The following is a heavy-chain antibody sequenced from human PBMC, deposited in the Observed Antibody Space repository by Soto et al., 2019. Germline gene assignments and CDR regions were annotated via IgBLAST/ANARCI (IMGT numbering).Heavy chain of an antibody. J-gene: IGHJ1*01. CDR2: INPSGGST. V-gene: IGHV1-46*03. CDR1: GYTFTSYY. D-gene: IGHD2-2*01. Sequence: ASVKVSCKASGYTFTSYYMHWVRQAPGQGLEWMGIINPSGGSTSYAQKFQGRVTMTRDTSTSTVYMELSSLRSEDTAVYYCAREGDPGPAAIPDAQCFQQWGQGTLVTVSS. CDR3: AREGDPGPAAIPDAQCFQQ.